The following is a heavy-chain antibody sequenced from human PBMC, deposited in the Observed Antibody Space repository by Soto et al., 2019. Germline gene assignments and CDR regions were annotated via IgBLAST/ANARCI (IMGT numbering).Heavy chain of an antibody. Sequence: GGSLRLSCAASGFTFRSYGMHWARQAPGRGLEWVAVISYDGSYKSYADSLKGRFTISRDNSKKMVYLQMTSLGPEDTAVYYCAKGGGSARDFDYWGQGALVTVSS. D-gene: IGHD1-26*01. J-gene: IGHJ4*02. CDR2: ISYDGSYK. CDR1: GFTFRSYG. V-gene: IGHV3-30*18. CDR3: AKGGGSARDFDY.